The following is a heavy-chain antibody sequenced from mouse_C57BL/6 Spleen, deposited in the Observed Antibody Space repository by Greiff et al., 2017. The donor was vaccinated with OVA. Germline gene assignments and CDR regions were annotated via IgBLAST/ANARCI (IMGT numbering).Heavy chain of an antibody. D-gene: IGHD2-5*01. Sequence: QVHVKQSGAELVKPGASVKISCKASGYTFTDYYINWVKQRPGQDLEWIGKIGPGSGSTYYNEKFKGKATLTADKSSSTAYMQLSSLTSEDSAVYFCAREDYSNPHYYAMDYWGQGTSVTVSS. V-gene: IGHV1-77*01. CDR2: IGPGSGST. CDR1: GYTFTDYY. J-gene: IGHJ4*01. CDR3: AREDYSNPHYYAMDY.